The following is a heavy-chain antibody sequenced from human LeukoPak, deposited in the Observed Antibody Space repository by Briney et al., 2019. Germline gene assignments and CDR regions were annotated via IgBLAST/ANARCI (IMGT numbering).Heavy chain of an antibody. Sequence: GGSLRLSCAASGFNFSTYSMNWVRQAPGKGPEWVSSISGSSNYIYYADSVQGRFTISRDNAKNSMFLQMNTLRAEDTAVYYCAKQGGSLNWFDPWGQGTLVTVSS. CDR2: ISGSSNYI. CDR1: GFNFSTYS. J-gene: IGHJ5*02. V-gene: IGHV3-21*01. CDR3: AKQGGSLNWFDP. D-gene: IGHD1-26*01.